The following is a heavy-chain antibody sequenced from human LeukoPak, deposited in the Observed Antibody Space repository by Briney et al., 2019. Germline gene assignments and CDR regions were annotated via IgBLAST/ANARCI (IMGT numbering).Heavy chain of an antibody. J-gene: IGHJ6*02. CDR1: GGTFSSYA. D-gene: IGHD4-17*01. Sequence: AASVKVSCKASGGTFSSYAISWVRQAPGQGLEWMGRIIPILGIANYAQKFQGRVTITADKSTSTAYMELSSLRSEDTAVYYCARGGSTVTTYYYYGMDVWGQGTTVTVSS. CDR3: ARGGSTVTTYYYYGMDV. V-gene: IGHV1-69*04. CDR2: IIPILGIA.